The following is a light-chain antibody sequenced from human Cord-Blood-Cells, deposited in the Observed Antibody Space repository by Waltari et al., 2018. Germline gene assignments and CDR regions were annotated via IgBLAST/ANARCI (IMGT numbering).Light chain of an antibody. CDR1: SSDVRSDNL. CDR2: EVS. Sequence: QSALTQPASVSGSPGQSITISCTGTSSDVRSDNLVSWYQQHPGKAPKLMIYEVSKRPSGVSNRFSGSKSGNTASLTISGLQAEDEADYYCCSYAGSSTSLYVFGTGTKVTVL. J-gene: IGLJ1*01. V-gene: IGLV2-23*02. CDR3: CSYAGSSTSLYV.